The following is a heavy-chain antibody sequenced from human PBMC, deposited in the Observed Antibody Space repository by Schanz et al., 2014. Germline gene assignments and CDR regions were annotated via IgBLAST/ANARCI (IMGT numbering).Heavy chain of an antibody. V-gene: IGHV1-2*02. D-gene: IGHD6-13*01. CDR2: INPNSGGT. CDR3: ARVGQGAVATGSNTFYYYVMDV. J-gene: IGHJ6*02. CDR1: GYTFTGYY. Sequence: QVPLVQSGAEVKKPGASVKVSCTASGYTFTGYYMHWVRQAPGQGLEWMGWINPNSGGTNYAQKFQGRVTMTRDTSISTAYMELTSVTAADTGVYYCARVGQGAVATGSNTFYYYVMDVWGQGTTVTVSS.